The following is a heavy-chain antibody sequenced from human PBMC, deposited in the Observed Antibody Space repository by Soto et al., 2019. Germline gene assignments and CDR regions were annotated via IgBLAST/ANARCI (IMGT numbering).Heavy chain of an antibody. J-gene: IGHJ4*02. CDR2: ISGSAGST. V-gene: IGHV3-23*01. D-gene: IGHD6-13*01. Sequence: EVQLLESGGGLVQPGGSLRLSCAAAGFSFSSYAMSWVRQAPGKGLEWVSAISGSAGSTYYADSVKGRFTISRDNSKNSLYLQMNSLRAEDAAVYYCAKPPPTSSWYVQCWGQGPLVIVSS. CDR1: GFSFSSYA. CDR3: AKPPPTSSWYVQC.